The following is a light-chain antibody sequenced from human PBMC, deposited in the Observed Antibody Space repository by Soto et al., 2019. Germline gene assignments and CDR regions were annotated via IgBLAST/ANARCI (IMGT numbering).Light chain of an antibody. J-gene: IGLJ3*02. CDR3: AAWDDSLNGPL. CDR1: SSNIGSNT. CDR2: SNN. Sequence: QSVLTQPPSASGTPGQRVTISCSGSSSNIGSNTVNWYQQLPGMAPTLLIYSNNQRPSGVPDRFSGSKSGTSASLAVNGLQSGDEADYYCAAWDDSLNGPLFGGGTKVTVL. V-gene: IGLV1-44*01.